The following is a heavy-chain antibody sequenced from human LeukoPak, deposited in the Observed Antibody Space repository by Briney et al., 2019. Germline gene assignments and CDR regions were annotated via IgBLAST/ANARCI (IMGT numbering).Heavy chain of an antibody. V-gene: IGHV4-34*01. Sequence: SETLSLTCAVYGGSFSGYYWSWICQPPGKGLEWIGEINHSGSTNYNPSLKSRVTISVDTSKNQFSLKLSSVTAADTAVYYCARSHSAARVIDYWGQGTLVTVSS. CDR2: INHSGST. CDR1: GGSFSGYY. J-gene: IGHJ4*02. D-gene: IGHD6-6*01. CDR3: ARSHSAARVIDY.